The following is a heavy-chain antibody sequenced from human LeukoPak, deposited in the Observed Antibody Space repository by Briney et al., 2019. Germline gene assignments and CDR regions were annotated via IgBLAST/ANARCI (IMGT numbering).Heavy chain of an antibody. CDR3: ARDLATAFDY. J-gene: IGHJ4*02. V-gene: IGHV4-59*01. CDR2: IYYSGST. CDR1: GGSISSYY. D-gene: IGHD3-16*01. Sequence: SETLSLTCTVSGGSISSYYWSWIRQPPGKGLEWIGYIYYSGSTNYSPSLRSRLTMSIDTSNNQFSLKLSSVTAADTAVYYCARDLATAFDYWGQGTLVTVSS.